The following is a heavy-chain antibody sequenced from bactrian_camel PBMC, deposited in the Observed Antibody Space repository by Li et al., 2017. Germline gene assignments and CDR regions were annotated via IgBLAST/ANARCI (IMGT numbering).Heavy chain of an antibody. V-gene: IGHV3-2*01. CDR2: ISGSSRT. CDR3: TTAYALVPLDY. Sequence: HVQLVESGGGLLQPGESLRLSCAASGFIFRDHYMNWVRQAPGKGLEWVSSISGSSRTYYSNSVKGRFTISGDNAKNTLYLQMNSLNSEDTALYYCTTAYALVPLDYWGQGTQVTVS. D-gene: IGHD6*01. CDR1: GFIFRDHY. J-gene: IGHJ4*01.